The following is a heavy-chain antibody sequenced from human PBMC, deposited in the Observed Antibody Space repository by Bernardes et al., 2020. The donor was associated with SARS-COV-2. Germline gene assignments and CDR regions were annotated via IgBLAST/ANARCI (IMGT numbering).Heavy chain of an antibody. V-gene: IGHV1-18*01. D-gene: IGHD4-17*01. Sequence: ASVKVSCKASGYTFTSYGISWVRQAPGQGLEWMGWISAYNGNTNYAQKLQGRVTMTTDTSTSTAYMELRSLRSDDTAVYYCARLAFYGDYPSDYYGMDVWGKGTTVTVSS. CDR1: GYTFTSYG. CDR2: ISAYNGNT. J-gene: IGHJ6*04. CDR3: ARLAFYGDYPSDYYGMDV.